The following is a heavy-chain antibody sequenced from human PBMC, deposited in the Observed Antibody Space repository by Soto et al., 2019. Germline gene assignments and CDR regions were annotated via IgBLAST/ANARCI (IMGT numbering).Heavy chain of an antibody. CDR1: GDSIRSGSYH. V-gene: IGHV4-39*07. J-gene: IGHJ4*02. D-gene: IGHD2-15*01. Sequence: SETLSLTCTVSGDSIRSGSYHWAWIRQPPGKGLEWIASIYYSGTTYYNPSLKSRVTISVDTSKNQFSLKLSSVTAADTAVYYCARGVVVAASYDYWGQGTLVTVSS. CDR3: ARGVVVAASYDY. CDR2: IYYSGTT.